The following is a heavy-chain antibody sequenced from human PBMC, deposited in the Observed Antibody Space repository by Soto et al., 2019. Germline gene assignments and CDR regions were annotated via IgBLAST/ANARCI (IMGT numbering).Heavy chain of an antibody. J-gene: IGHJ5*02. Sequence: AETLSLTCAVSGGSISSSNWWSWVRQPPGKGLEWIGEIYHSGSTNYNPSLKSRVTISVDKSKNQFSLKLSSVTAADTAVYYCARDDYDSSGRFDPWGQGTLVTVSS. D-gene: IGHD3-22*01. CDR1: GGSISSSNW. CDR3: ARDDYDSSGRFDP. V-gene: IGHV4-4*02. CDR2: IYHSGST.